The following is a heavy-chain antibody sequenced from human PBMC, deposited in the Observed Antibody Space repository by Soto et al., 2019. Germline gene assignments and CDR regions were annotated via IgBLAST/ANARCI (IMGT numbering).Heavy chain of an antibody. D-gene: IGHD2-2*01. CDR2: ISAYNGNT. V-gene: IGHV1-18*01. Sequence: RASVKVSCKASGYTFTSYGISWVRQAPGQGLEWMGWISAYNGNTNYAQKLQGRVTMTTDTSTSTAYMELRSLRSDDTAVYYCARYCSSTSCYYYYYGMDVWGQGTTVTVSS. CDR1: GYTFTSYG. CDR3: ARYCSSTSCYYYYYGMDV. J-gene: IGHJ6*02.